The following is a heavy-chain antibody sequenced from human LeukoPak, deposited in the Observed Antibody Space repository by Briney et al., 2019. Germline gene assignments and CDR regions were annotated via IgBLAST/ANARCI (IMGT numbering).Heavy chain of an antibody. V-gene: IGHV3-7*05. Sequence: GGSLRLSCAASGFTFSNYRMIWVRQAPGKGLEWVANIQQDGGQKRYADSVRGRFTVSRDNAQTSLYLHMNSLRAEDTAVYYCARASNPWLQLSWGQGTLVTVSS. D-gene: IGHD5-24*01. CDR1: GFTFSNYR. CDR2: IQQDGGQK. J-gene: IGHJ4*02. CDR3: ARASNPWLQLS.